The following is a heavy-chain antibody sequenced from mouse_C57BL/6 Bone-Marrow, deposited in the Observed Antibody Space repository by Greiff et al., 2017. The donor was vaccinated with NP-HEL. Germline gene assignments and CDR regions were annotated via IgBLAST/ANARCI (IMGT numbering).Heavy chain of an antibody. CDR2: ISSGGGDI. CDR3: TIASRLPWFAD. V-gene: IGHV5-9-1*02. D-gene: IGHD3-2*02. Sequence: EVQRVESGAGLVKPGGSLKLSCAASGFTFSSYAMSWVRQTPEKSLEWVAYISSGGGDIYYADTVKGRFTISRDNACNTLYLQLSSLTSEDSALFYCTIASRLPWFADWGKGPLVTVA. J-gene: IGHJ3*01. CDR1: GFTFSSYA.